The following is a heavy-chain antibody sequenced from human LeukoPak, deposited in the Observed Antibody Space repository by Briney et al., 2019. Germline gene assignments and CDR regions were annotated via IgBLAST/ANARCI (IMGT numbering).Heavy chain of an antibody. Sequence: SETLSLTCTVSGGSISSGDYYWSWIRQPPGKGLEWIGYIYYSGSTYYNPSLKSRVTISVNTSKNQFSLRLSSVTAADTAVYYCAKGPYYDSNGYYVYWGQGTLVTVSS. V-gene: IGHV4-30-4*01. J-gene: IGHJ4*02. D-gene: IGHD3-22*01. CDR3: AKGPYYDSNGYYVY. CDR2: IYYSGST. CDR1: GGSISSGDYY.